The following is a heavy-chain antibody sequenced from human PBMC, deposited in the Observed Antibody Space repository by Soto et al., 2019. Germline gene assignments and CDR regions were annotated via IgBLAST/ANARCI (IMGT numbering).Heavy chain of an antibody. CDR2: ISKDGLDR. CDR1: GFTFSDFG. V-gene: IGHV3-30*19. J-gene: IGHJ4*02. D-gene: IGHD6-19*01. CDR3: ASPREGQWLVFDH. Sequence: RLSCVVSGFTFSDFGMHWVRQSPGEGLGGVASISKDGLDRYYSESVKGRFTISRDDSKNTVFLQMNSLKVEDTAAYFCASPREGQWLVFDHWGPRTLVTVSS.